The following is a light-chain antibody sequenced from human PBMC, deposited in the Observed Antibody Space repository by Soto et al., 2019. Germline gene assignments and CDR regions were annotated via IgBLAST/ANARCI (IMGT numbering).Light chain of an antibody. CDR2: DVS. J-gene: IGLJ1*01. Sequence: SVLTQPASVSGSPGQSITISYPGTSSDVGGYNYVSWYQHHPGKAPKLMIYDVSNRPSGVSNRFSGSKSGNTASLTISGLQPEDEADYYCSSYTTSNTRQIVFGTGTKVTVL. V-gene: IGLV2-14*03. CDR3: SSYTTSNTRQIV. CDR1: SSDVGGYNY.